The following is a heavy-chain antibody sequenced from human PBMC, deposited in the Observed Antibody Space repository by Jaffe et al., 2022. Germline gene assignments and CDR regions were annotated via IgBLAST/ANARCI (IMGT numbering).Heavy chain of an antibody. Sequence: QVQLQESGPGLVKPSETLSLTCAVSGYSISSGYYWGWIRQPPGKGLEWIGSIYHSGSTYYNPSLKSRVTISVDTSKNQFSLKLSSVTAADTAVYYCARTNTQAGYYFDYWGQGTLVTVSS. V-gene: IGHV4-38-2*01. J-gene: IGHJ4*02. CDR2: IYHSGST. CDR1: GYSISSGYY. D-gene: IGHD2-8*01. CDR3: ARTNTQAGYYFDY.